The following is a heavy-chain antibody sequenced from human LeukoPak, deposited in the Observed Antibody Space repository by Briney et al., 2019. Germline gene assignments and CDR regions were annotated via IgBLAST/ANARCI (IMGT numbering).Heavy chain of an antibody. CDR2: IIPIFGTA. J-gene: IGHJ4*02. Sequence: GSSVKVSCKASGGTFSSYAISWVRQAPGQGLEWMGGIIPIFGTANYAQKFQGRVTMTRDTSISTAYMELSRLRSDDTAVYYCARGPRDSSGYYSYWGQGTLVTVSS. D-gene: IGHD3-22*01. V-gene: IGHV1-69*05. CDR3: ARGPRDSSGYYSY. CDR1: GGTFSSYA.